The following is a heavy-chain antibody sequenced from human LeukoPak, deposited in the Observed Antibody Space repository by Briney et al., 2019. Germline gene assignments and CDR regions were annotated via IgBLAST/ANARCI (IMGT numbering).Heavy chain of an antibody. J-gene: IGHJ4*02. CDR2: IKSKTDGGTT. Sequence: GGSLRLSCAASGFTFSNAWMSWVRQAPGKGLEWVGRIKSKTDGGTTDYAAPVKGRFTISRDDSKNTLYLQMNSLKTEDTAVYYCTTARYSSGRVSDYWGQGTLVTVSS. D-gene: IGHD6-19*01. V-gene: IGHV3-15*01. CDR3: TTARYSSGRVSDY. CDR1: GFTFSNAW.